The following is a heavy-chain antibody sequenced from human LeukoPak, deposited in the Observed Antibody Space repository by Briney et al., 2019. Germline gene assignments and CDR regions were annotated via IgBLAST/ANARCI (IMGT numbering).Heavy chain of an antibody. D-gene: IGHD1-26*01. J-gene: IGHJ4*02. V-gene: IGHV3-66*01. CDR2: IYSGGST. Sequence: PGGSLRLSCAASGFSVSSKHMYWVRQAPGKGLELVSVIYSGGSTYYADSMKGRFTISRDNSKNTLYGQMNSLRAEDTAVYYCAGGYNGWSDYWGQGTLVTVSS. CDR1: GFSVSSKH. CDR3: AGGYNGWSDY.